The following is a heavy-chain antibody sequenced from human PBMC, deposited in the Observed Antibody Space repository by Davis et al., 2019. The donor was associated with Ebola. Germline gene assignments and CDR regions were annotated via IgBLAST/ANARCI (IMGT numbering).Heavy chain of an antibody. V-gene: IGHV3-23*01. J-gene: IGHJ4*02. Sequence: GGSLRLSCAASGFTFSSYAMSWVRQAPGKGLEWVSAISGSGGSTYYADSVKGRFTISRDNSKNTLYLQMNSLRAEDTAVYYCARSTELGRYFDYWGQGTLVTVSS. CDR3: ARSTELGRYFDY. CDR2: ISGSGGST. CDR1: GFTFSSYA. D-gene: IGHD1-14*01.